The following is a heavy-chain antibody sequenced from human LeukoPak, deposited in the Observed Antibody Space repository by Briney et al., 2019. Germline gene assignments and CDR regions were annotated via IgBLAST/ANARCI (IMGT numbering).Heavy chain of an antibody. J-gene: IGHJ4*02. CDR1: GFTFTTYS. D-gene: IGHD2-2*01. CDR3: AKALGYCSSTSCQQIDY. V-gene: IGHV3-23*05. CDR2: IDPGGITT. Sequence: GGSLRLSCAASGFTFTTYSMTWVRQAPGKGLEWVSTIDPGGITTYYADSVKGRFTISRDNSKNTLYLQMNSLRAEDTAVYYCAKALGYCSSTSCQQIDYWGQGTLVTVSS.